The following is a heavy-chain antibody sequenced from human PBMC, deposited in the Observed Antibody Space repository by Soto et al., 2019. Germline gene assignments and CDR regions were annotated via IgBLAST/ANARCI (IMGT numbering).Heavy chain of an antibody. V-gene: IGHV1-69*11. D-gene: IGHD1-26*01. CDR1: GGTFSSYA. CDR3: ARVVGALGHWFDP. CDR2: ISPFIGTS. Sequence: SVKVSCKASGGTFSSYAISWVRQAPGQGLGWMGRISPFIGTSNYAQKLQGRVTMTLVSSTSTAYMELRSLRSVDTAVYYCARVVGALGHWFDPWGQGTLVTVSS. J-gene: IGHJ5*02.